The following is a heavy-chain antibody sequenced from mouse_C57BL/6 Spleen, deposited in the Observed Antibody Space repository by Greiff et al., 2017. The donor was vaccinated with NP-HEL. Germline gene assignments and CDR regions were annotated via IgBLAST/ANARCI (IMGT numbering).Heavy chain of an antibody. J-gene: IGHJ4*01. CDR1: GYTFTSYW. V-gene: IGHV1-52*01. Sequence: QVQLQQPGAELVRPGSSVKLSCKASGYTFTSYWMHWVKQRPIQGLEWIGNIDPSDSETHYNQKFKDKATLTVDKSSSTAYMQLSSLTSEDSAVYYGARRSVDYAMDYWGQGTSVTVSS. CDR3: ARRSVDYAMDY. CDR2: IDPSDSET.